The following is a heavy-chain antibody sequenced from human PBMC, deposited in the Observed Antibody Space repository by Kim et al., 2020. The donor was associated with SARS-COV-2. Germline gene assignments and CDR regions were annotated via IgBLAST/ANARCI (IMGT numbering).Heavy chain of an antibody. CDR1: GFTFSSYS. CDR3: ARDSIPIWSGYWDY. V-gene: IGHV3-48*04. Sequence: GGSLRLFCAASGFTFSSYSMNWVRQATGKGMEWVSYISSSSSTIYYADSEQGRFTISRDNATNSLYLQMNSLRAEDTDVYYCARDSIPIWSGYWDYWGQG. D-gene: IGHD3-3*01. CDR2: ISSSSSTI. J-gene: IGHJ4*02.